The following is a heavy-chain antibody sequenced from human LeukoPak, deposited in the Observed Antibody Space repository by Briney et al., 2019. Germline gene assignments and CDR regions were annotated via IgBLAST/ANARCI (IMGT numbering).Heavy chain of an antibody. CDR1: GFTFSSYW. CDR3: ARDGFYYYYGMDV. Sequence: GGSLRLSCAASGFTFSSYWMSWVRQAPGKGLEWVANIKRDGSEKYYVDSVRGRFTISRDNAKNSLYLQMDSLRAEDTAVYYCARDGFYYYYGMDVWGQGTTVTVSS. V-gene: IGHV3-7*01. J-gene: IGHJ6*02. D-gene: IGHD2-2*03. CDR2: IKRDGSEK.